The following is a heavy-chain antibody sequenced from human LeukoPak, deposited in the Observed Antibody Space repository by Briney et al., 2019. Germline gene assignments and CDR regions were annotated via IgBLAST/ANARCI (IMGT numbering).Heavy chain of an antibody. Sequence: PSETLSLTCAVYDVSLSAYYWSWIRQPPGKGMEWIGEINHGGSANYNPTLQSRVTISVDTSKNQFSLKLSSMTTADADVYYCARGLGDGNSVYFDLWGHGTLVMVSS. V-gene: IGHV4-34*01. J-gene: IGHJ2*01. D-gene: IGHD4-23*01. CDR3: ARGLGDGNSVYFDL. CDR1: DVSLSAYY. CDR2: INHGGSA.